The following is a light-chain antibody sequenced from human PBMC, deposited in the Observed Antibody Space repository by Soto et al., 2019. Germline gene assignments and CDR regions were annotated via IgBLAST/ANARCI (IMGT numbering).Light chain of an antibody. J-gene: IGLJ1*01. CDR2: DNS. Sequence: QSVLTQPPSVSGAPGQRVTISCTGSSSNIGAGYDVHWYQQLPGTAPKLLIYDNSNRTSGVPDRFSGSKSGTSASLAITGLQAEDEADYYCQSYDSRVSNSYVFGTGTKLTVL. CDR3: QSYDSRVSNSYV. V-gene: IGLV1-40*01. CDR1: SSNIGAGYD.